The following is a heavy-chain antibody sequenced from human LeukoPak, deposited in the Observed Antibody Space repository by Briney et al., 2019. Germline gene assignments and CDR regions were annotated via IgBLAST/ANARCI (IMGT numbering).Heavy chain of an antibody. CDR3: ARGMFYYDSSGFPSYASPFDY. CDR2: IIPIFGTS. V-gene: IGHV1-69*13. CDR1: GGTFRSYD. Sequence: ASVKVSCQASGGTFRSYDISWARPAPGQGLEWMGGIIPIFGTSNYAQNFQGRVTITADESTSTAYMELSSLRSEDTAVYYCARGMFYYDSSGFPSYASPFDYWGQGTLVTVSS. J-gene: IGHJ4*02. D-gene: IGHD3-22*01.